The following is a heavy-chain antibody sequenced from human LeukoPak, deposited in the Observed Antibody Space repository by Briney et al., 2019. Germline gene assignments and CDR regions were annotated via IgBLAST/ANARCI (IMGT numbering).Heavy chain of an antibody. J-gene: IGHJ4*02. Sequence: PSQTLSLTCTVSGGSISSGDYYWSWIRQPPGKGLESIGFIYYSGSTYYNPSLKSRVTISVDTSKNQFSLRLSSVTAADTAVYYCARDKGGGLFDYWGQGTLVTVSS. D-gene: IGHD3-16*01. V-gene: IGHV4-30-4*01. CDR3: ARDKGGGLFDY. CDR1: GGSISSGDYY. CDR2: IYYSGST.